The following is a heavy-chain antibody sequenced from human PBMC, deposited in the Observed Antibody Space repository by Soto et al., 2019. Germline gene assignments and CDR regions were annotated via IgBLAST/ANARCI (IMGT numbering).Heavy chain of an antibody. CDR1: GFTFRNYY. J-gene: IGHJ6*03. Sequence: GGSLRLSCAASGFTFRNYYMSWIRQAPGKGLEWVAHITNDGSNIYYADSVKGRFTIFRDNSKNTLYLQMSSLRAEDTAVYYCAKDLGGIYSSSWWFYMHGWGKGTTVTVSS. D-gene: IGHD6-13*01. V-gene: IGHV3-30*18. CDR3: AKDLGGIYSSSWWFYMHG. CDR2: ITNDGSNI.